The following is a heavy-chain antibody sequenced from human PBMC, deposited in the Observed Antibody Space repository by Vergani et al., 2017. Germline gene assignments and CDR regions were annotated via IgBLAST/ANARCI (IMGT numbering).Heavy chain of an antibody. J-gene: IGHJ3*02. CDR1: GFTFSDYY. V-gene: IGHV3-72*01. CDR2: IRNKANDYTT. Sequence: EVQLVESGGDLVQPGRSLRLSCTASGFTFSDYYMSWIRQAPGKGLEWVGRIRNKANDYTTQYAASVKGRFTISRDDSKSYLYLQMNSLQTEDTALYYCVRVKGSNWNDHLYDIWGQGTLVTVSS. D-gene: IGHD1-1*01. CDR3: VRVKGSNWNDHLYDI.